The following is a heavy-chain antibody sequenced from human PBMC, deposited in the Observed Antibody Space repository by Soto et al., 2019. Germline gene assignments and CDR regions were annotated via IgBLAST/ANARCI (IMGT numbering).Heavy chain of an antibody. D-gene: IGHD3-16*01. CDR2: TYYRSKWHN. Sequence: SQTLSLTCGIAGDSFSNNSAAWNWIRQSPSRGLEWLGRTYYRSKWHNDYALFVRGRITINPDTSKNQVSLQVNSVTPDDTAVYYCAREGGLNTVWYFDSWGQGTLVTVSS. J-gene: IGHJ4*02. CDR3: AREGGLNTVWYFDS. CDR1: GDSFSNNSAA. V-gene: IGHV6-1*01.